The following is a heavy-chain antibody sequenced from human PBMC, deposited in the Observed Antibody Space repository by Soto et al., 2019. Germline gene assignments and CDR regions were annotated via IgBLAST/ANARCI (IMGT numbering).Heavy chain of an antibody. Sequence: EVQLVESGGGLVQPGGSLRISCAASGFTFSSFALNWVHQAPGKGLEWISYISVTSGSIFYADSVKGRFTISRDDARNSLYLQMNTLRDEETAVYFCVRDHIWAFDFWGRGTMVTVSS. J-gene: IGHJ3*01. CDR1: GFTFSSFA. CDR3: VRDHIWAFDF. V-gene: IGHV3-48*02. CDR2: ISVTSGSI. D-gene: IGHD2-21*01.